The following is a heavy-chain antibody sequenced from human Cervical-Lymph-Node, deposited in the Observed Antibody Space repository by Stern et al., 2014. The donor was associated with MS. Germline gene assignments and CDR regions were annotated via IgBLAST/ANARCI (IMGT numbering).Heavy chain of an antibody. J-gene: IGHJ5*02. CDR2: VHDSGYT. Sequence: QLQLQESGPGLVKPSETLSLTCTVSGGSIYQYYWNWVRLAPGKGLEWIGHVHDSGYTKYSPSLESRVTISLDTSKKQISLKLTSVTAADTAVYYCARAIWAADRFDPWGQGSLVTVSS. CDR1: GGSIYQYY. D-gene: IGHD6-13*01. CDR3: ARAIWAADRFDP. V-gene: IGHV4-59*01.